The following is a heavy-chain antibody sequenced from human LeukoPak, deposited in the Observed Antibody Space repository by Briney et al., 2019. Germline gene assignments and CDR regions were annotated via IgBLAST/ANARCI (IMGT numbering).Heavy chain of an antibody. CDR1: GGTFSSYA. V-gene: IGHV1-69*05. Sequence: SVKVSCKASGGTFSSYAISWVRQAPGQGLEWMGRIIPIFGTANYAQKFQGRVTITTDESTSTAYMELSSLRSEATAVYYCARCAHYYDSSGDIKYYFDYWGQGTLVTVSS. J-gene: IGHJ4*02. CDR3: ARCAHYYDSSGDIKYYFDY. CDR2: IIPIFGTA. D-gene: IGHD3-22*01.